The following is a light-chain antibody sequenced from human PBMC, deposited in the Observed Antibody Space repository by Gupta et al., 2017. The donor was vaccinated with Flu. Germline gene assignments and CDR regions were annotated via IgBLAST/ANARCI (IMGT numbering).Light chain of an antibody. J-gene: IGKJ4*01. CDR1: QSVSSGY. Sequence: ETVLTQSPGTLSLSPGERATLSCRASQSVSSGYLAWYQQKVGQAPRLLIYGTSSRATGIPDRFSGSGSGTDFTLTISRLEPEDFAVYYCQQYSSSPPGLTFGGGTKVEIK. V-gene: IGKV3-20*01. CDR3: QQYSSSPPGLT. CDR2: GTS.